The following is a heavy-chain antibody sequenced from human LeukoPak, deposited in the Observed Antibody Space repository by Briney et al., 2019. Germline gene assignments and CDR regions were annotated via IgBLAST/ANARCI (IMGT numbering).Heavy chain of an antibody. CDR3: ARHEGGSYPDYFDY. D-gene: IGHD1-26*01. Sequence: SETLSLTCTVSGGSISSSSYYWGWIRQPPGKGLEWIGSIYYSGSTYYNPSLKSRVTISVDTSKNQFPLKLSSVTAADTAVYYCARHEGGSYPDYFDYWGQGTLVTVSS. V-gene: IGHV4-39*01. CDR2: IYYSGST. CDR1: GGSISSSSYY. J-gene: IGHJ4*02.